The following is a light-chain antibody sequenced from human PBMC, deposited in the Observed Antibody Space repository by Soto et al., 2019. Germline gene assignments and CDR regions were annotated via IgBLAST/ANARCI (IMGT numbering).Light chain of an antibody. Sequence: QSVLTQPASVSGSPGQSITISCTRTSSDVGGYNYVSWYQHHPGKAPKLMIYEVTNRPSGVSNRSSGSKSGNTASLTISGLQAEDEADYYCSSYTSRITRVFGTGTKVTVL. J-gene: IGLJ1*01. CDR2: EVT. CDR3: SSYTSRITRV. CDR1: SSDVGGYNY. V-gene: IGLV2-14*01.